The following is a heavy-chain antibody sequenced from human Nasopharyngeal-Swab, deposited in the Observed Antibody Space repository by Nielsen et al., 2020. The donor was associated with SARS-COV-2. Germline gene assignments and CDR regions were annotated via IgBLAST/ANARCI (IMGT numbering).Heavy chain of an antibody. D-gene: IGHD3-3*01. J-gene: IGHJ6*03. CDR2: IYYSGST. CDR3: ARAISGVVIIFNYYYMDV. Sequence: WIRQPPGKGVEWIGYIYYSGSTYYNPSLKSRVTISVDTSKNQFSLKLSSVTAADTAVYYCARAISGVVIIFNYYYMDVWGKGTTVTVSS. V-gene: IGHV4-30-4*01.